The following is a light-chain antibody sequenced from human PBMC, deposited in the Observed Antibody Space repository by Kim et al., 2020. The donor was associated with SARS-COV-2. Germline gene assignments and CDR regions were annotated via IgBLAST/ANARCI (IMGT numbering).Light chain of an antibody. CDR3: QQYGSSPPYT. J-gene: IGKJ2*01. Sequence: PGERATPSCRASQSVSSSYLAWYQQKPGQAPRLLIYGASSRATGIPDRFSGSGSGTDFTLTISRLEPEDFAVYYCQQYGSSPPYTFGQGTKLEIK. CDR2: GAS. CDR1: QSVSSSY. V-gene: IGKV3-20*01.